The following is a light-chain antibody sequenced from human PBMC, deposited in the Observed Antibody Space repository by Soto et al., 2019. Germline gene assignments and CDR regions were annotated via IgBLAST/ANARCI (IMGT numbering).Light chain of an antibody. J-gene: IGKJ1*01. V-gene: IGKV3-20*01. CDR2: GAS. CDR3: QQYTRAPLT. Sequence: EIVLTQSPATLSLSPGERATLSCRASQSVTDNYLAWYQQKPGQAPRLVISGASSRTSGIPDRFSAGGSGTDFTLTISRLEPEDFAVYYCQQYTRAPLTFGQGPKVEIK. CDR1: QSVTDNY.